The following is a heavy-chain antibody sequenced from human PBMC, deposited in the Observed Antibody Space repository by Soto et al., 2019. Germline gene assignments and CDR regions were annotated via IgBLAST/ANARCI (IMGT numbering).Heavy chain of an antibody. D-gene: IGHD6-19*01. Sequence: ASVKVSCKASGYTFTGYYMHWVRQAPGQGLEWMGWINPNSGGTNYAQKFQGWVTMTRDTSISTAYMELSRLRSDDTAVYYCARGVGVAVAGTPVDYWGQGTLVTVSS. CDR2: INPNSGGT. V-gene: IGHV1-2*04. J-gene: IGHJ4*02. CDR3: ARGVGVAVAGTPVDY. CDR1: GYTFTGYY.